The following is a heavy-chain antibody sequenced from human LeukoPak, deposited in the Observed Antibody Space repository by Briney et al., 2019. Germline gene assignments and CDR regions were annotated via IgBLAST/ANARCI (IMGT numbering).Heavy chain of an antibody. D-gene: IGHD2-2*01. CDR3: ARHCSSTSCSYYYYCGMDV. CDR1: GGSISSSSYY. Sequence: PSETLSLTCTVSGGSISSSSYYWGWIRQPPGKGLEWIGSIYYSGSTYYNPSLKSRVTISVDTSKNQFSLKLSSVTAADTAVYYCARHCSSTSCSYYYYCGMDVWGQGTTVTVSS. J-gene: IGHJ6*02. CDR2: IYYSGST. V-gene: IGHV4-39*01.